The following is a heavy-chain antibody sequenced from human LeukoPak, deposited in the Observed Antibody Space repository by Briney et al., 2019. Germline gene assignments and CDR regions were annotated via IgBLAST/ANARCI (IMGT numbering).Heavy chain of an antibody. Sequence: GGSLRLSCAASGFIFSSYGMHWVRQAPGKGLEWVAFIRYDGSNKYYADSVKGRFTISRDNAENSLYLQMNSLRAEDTAVYYCARDHHRRLYDSQARDTFDIWGQGTMVTVSS. D-gene: IGHD3-22*01. V-gene: IGHV3-30*02. CDR2: IRYDGSNK. J-gene: IGHJ3*02. CDR3: ARDHHRRLYDSQARDTFDI. CDR1: GFIFSSYG.